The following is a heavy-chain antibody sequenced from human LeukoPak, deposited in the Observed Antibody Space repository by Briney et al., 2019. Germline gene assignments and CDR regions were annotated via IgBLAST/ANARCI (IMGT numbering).Heavy chain of an antibody. J-gene: IGHJ3*02. CDR1: GYSISSGYY. CDR2: ISYTGGET. D-gene: IGHD1-14*01. CDR3: ARQPGGTAAFDI. Sequence: SETLSLTCAVSGYSISSGYYWSWIRQPPGKGLEWIGYISYTGGETNYNPSLKSRLTISVDTSKNQFSLMLTSVTAADTAVYYCARQPGGTAAFDIWAQGTMVTVSS. V-gene: IGHV4-59*08.